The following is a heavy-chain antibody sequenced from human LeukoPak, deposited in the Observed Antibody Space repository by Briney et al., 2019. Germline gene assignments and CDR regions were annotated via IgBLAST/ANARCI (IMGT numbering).Heavy chain of an antibody. V-gene: IGHV3-23*01. CDR3: AKDLRGARPPHNWFDP. CDR2: ISGSGGST. Sequence: GGSLRLSCAASGFTFGSYAMYWVRQAPGKGLEWVSAISGSGGSTYYADSVKGRFTISRDNSKNTLYLQMNSLRAEDTAVYYCAKDLRGARPPHNWFDPWGQGTLVTVSS. D-gene: IGHD6-6*01. CDR1: GFTFGSYA. J-gene: IGHJ5*02.